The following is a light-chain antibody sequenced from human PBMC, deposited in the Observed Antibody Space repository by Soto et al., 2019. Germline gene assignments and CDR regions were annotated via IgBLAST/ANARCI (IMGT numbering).Light chain of an antibody. V-gene: IGLV1-36*01. J-gene: IGLJ2*01. Sequence: QSVLTQPPSVSEAPRQRVTISCSGSSSNIGLNDVHWYRQLSGTAPQILIYDTNQQATGVPDRFSGSRSGTSASLAIHGLQSEDEADYHCAAWDDSLNGPVFGGGTKVTVL. CDR1: SSNIGLND. CDR3: AAWDDSLNGPV. CDR2: DTN.